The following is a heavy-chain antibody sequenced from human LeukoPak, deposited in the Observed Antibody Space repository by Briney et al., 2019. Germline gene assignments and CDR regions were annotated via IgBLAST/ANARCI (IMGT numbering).Heavy chain of an antibody. D-gene: IGHD5-18*01. J-gene: IGHJ4*02. V-gene: IGHV4-59*01. CDR3: ARGTAVVTFNY. CDR2: IYYSGST. Sequence: SETLSLTCTVSGGSISSYYWSWIRQPPGKGLEWIGYIYYSGSTNYNPSLKSRVTISVDKSNNQFSLKLSSATAADTAVYYCARGTAVVTFNYWGQGTLVTVSS. CDR1: GGSISSYY.